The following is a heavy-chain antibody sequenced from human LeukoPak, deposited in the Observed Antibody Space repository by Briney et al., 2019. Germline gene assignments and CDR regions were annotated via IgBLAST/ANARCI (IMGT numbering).Heavy chain of an antibody. V-gene: IGHV5-51*03. Sequence: GESLKISCTGSGYSFTSYWIGWVRQMPGKGLEWTGIIYAGDSDTRYSPSFQGQFTISAGKSISTASLQGSSLKASDTALFYCARHLSSVSGSLDWGQGTLVTVSS. D-gene: IGHD1-26*01. CDR3: ARHLSSVSGSLD. CDR2: IYAGDSDT. CDR1: GYSFTSYW. J-gene: IGHJ4*02.